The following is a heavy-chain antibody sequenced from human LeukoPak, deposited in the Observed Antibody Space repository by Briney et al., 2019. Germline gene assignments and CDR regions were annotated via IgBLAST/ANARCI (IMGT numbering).Heavy chain of an antibody. CDR1: RGSFSSYD. D-gene: IGHD3-22*01. Sequence: SVKVSCKASRGSFSSYDISWVRQAPGQGLERMGGVIAIFGRVKYGQKFQGRATITTDESTSTAYMELSSLTSEDTGVYYCARGELGDSSGFSFFDYWGQGTLVTVSS. J-gene: IGHJ4*02. V-gene: IGHV1-69*05. CDR2: VIAIFGRV. CDR3: ARGELGDSSGFSFFDY.